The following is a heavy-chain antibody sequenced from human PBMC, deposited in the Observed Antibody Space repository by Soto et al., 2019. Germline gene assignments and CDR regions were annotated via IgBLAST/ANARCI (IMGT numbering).Heavy chain of an antibody. V-gene: IGHV4-34*01. CDR1: GGSFSGYY. CDR3: ARGSREWLRFKGGYYYYYMDV. D-gene: IGHD5-12*01. CDR2: INHSGST. Sequence: QVQLQQWGAGLLKPSETLSLTCAVYGGSFSGYYWSWIRQPPGKGLEWIGEINHSGSTNYNPSLKSRVTISVDTSKNQFSLKLSSVTAADTAVYYCARGSREWLRFKGGYYYYYMDVWGKGTTVTVSS. J-gene: IGHJ6*03.